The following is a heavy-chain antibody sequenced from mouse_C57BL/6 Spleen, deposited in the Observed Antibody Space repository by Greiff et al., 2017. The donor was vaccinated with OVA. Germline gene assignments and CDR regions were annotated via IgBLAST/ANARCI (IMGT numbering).Heavy chain of an antibody. J-gene: IGHJ4*01. V-gene: IGHV1-26*01. D-gene: IGHD2-4*01. CDR2: INPNNGGT. CDR3: ARESYDYGSMDY. CDR1: GYTFTDYY. Sequence: EVQLQQSGPELVKPGASVKISCKASGYTFTDYYMNWVKQSHGKSLEWIGDINPNNGGTSYNQKFKGKATLTVDKSSSTAYMELRSLTSEDSAVYYCARESYDYGSMDYWGQGTSVTVSS.